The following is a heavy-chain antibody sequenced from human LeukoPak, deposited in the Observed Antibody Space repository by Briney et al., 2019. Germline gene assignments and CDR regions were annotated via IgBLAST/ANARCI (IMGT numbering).Heavy chain of an antibody. D-gene: IGHD6-19*01. V-gene: IGHV4-4*07. J-gene: IGHJ4*02. CDR2: IYTSGST. CDR1: GGSISTYY. Sequence: SETLSLTCTISGGSISTYYWSWIRQPAGEGLEWIGHIYTSGSTHYNPSLKSRVTMSVDTSKNPFSLKLSSVTAADTAVYYCARDADSSGWYSLDYWGQGTLVTVSS. CDR3: ARDADSSGWYSLDY.